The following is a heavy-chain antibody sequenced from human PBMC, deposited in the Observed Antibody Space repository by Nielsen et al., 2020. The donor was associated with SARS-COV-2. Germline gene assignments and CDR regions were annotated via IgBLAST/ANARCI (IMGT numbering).Heavy chain of an antibody. V-gene: IGHV4-39*01. J-gene: IGHJ6*03. CDR2: IYYSGST. D-gene: IGHD3-9*01. Sequence: SETLSLTCTVSGGSISSSSYYWGWIRQPPGKGLEWIGSIYYSGSTYYNPSLKSRVTISVDTSKNQFSLKLSSVTAADTAVYYCARQCYFDWFDYYMDVWGKGTTVTVSS. CDR3: ARQCYFDWFDYYMDV. CDR1: GGSISSSSYY.